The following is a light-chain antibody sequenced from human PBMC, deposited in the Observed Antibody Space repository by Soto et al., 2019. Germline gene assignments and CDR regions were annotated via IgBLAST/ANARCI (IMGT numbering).Light chain of an antibody. J-gene: IGKJ4*01. CDR1: QNIGTY. Sequence: EVVMTQSPATLSVSPGERATLSCRASQNIGTYLAWYQQKPGQAPRLLIYGASTWATGIPARFSGSGSGTEFTLTISSLQSEDFAVYYCQQHSSWRFGGGTNLEIK. CDR2: GAS. CDR3: QQHSSWR. V-gene: IGKV3-15*01.